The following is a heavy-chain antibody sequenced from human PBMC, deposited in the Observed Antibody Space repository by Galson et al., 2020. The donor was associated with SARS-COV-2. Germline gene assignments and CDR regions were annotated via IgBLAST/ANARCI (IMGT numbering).Heavy chain of an antibody. J-gene: IGHJ5*02. CDR1: GFTFSDYY. CDR2: ISNSNTYT. D-gene: IGHD5-12*01. V-gene: IGHV3-11*06. CDR3: ARFGARHIVPTTHNCFDP. Sequence: LSLTCAASGFTFSDYYMSWIRQTPGQGLEWISYISNSNTYTNYADSVKGRFTISRDNAKNSLYLSMSRLRLDDTAVYYCARFGARHIVPTTHNCFDPWGQGTLVTVSS.